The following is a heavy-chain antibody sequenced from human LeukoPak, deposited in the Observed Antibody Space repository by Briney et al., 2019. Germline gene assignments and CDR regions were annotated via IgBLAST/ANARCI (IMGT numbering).Heavy chain of an antibody. CDR2: ISSSSSYT. Sequence: GRSLRLSSAASGFIFSDYYMSWIRQAPGKGLEWISYISSSSSYTNYVDSVKGRFTISRDNAKNSLYLQMNSLRAEDTAVYYCARAVSVSSYYFDCWGQGTLVTVSS. CDR3: ARAVSVSSYYFDC. CDR1: GFIFSDYY. V-gene: IGHV3-11*05. D-gene: IGHD5/OR15-5a*01. J-gene: IGHJ4*02.